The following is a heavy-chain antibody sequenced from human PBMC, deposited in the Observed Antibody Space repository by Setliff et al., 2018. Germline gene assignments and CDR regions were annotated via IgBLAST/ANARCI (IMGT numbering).Heavy chain of an antibody. CDR1: GGTFSSYA. CDR2: MNPNSGNT. J-gene: IGHJ5*02. V-gene: IGHV1-8*02. CDR3: ARDRITYYYGSGAGNWFDP. D-gene: IGHD3-10*01. Sequence: GASVKVSCKASGGTFSSYAISWVRQATGQGLEWMGWMNPNSGNTGYAQKFQGRVTMTRNTSISTAYMELSSLRSDDTAVYYCARDRITYYYGSGAGNWFDPWGQGTLVTVSS.